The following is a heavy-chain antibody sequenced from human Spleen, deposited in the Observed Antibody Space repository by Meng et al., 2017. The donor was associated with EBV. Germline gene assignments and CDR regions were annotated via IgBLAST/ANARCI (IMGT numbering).Heavy chain of an antibody. CDR2: ISAYNGNT. CDR3: SRVRGTSDF. D-gene: IGHD3-16*01. Sequence: QFQVVPSGVEEKKPGAAVKVSGKASGYTFTSYGISWVRQAPGQGLEWMGWISAYNGNTDYAQKFQGRLTITTDTFTSTAYMELRTLRSDDTAVYYCSRVRGTSDFWGPGTLVTVSS. CDR1: GYTFTSYG. V-gene: IGHV1-18*01. J-gene: IGHJ4*02.